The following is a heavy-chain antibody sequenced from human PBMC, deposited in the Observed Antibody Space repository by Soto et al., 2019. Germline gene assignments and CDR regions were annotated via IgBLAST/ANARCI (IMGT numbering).Heavy chain of an antibody. CDR3: ASLYYCDSSGYYSSTY. V-gene: IGHV3-30-3*01. J-gene: IGHJ4*02. CDR1: GFTFSSYA. D-gene: IGHD3-22*01. Sequence: GGSLRLSCTASGFTFSSYAMHWFRQAPGKGLEWVAVISYDGSNKYYADSVKGRFTISRDNSKNTLYLQMNSLRAEDTAMYYCASLYYCDSSGYYSSTYWGQGTLVTVSS. CDR2: ISYDGSNK.